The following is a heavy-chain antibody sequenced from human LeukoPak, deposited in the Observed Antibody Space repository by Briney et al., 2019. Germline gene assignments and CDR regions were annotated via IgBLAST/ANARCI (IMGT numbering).Heavy chain of an antibody. Sequence: QPGGSLRLSCAASGFTFSSYWMYWVRQAPGKGLVWVSRINEDGSTTSYADSVKGRFTISRDNTKNTVYLQMNSLRGEDTALYCCARGLGSSSAGTTYWGQGTVVTVSS. J-gene: IGHJ4*02. CDR2: INEDGSTT. CDR1: GFTFSSYW. V-gene: IGHV3-74*01. CDR3: ARGLGSSSAGTTY. D-gene: IGHD6-6*01.